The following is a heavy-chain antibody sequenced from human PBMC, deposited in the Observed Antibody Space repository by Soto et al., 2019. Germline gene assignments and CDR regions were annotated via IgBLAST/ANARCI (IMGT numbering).Heavy chain of an antibody. J-gene: IGHJ1*01. D-gene: IGHD4-17*01. V-gene: IGHV3-23*01. CDR3: ATYGGDSGGYEYFQR. CDR2: ISGSSDT. Sequence: EVQLLESGGGLEPPGGSLRLSCVTSGFTFTSYGMSWVRQAPGKGLEWVSAISGSSDTYYPDSVKGRFTISRDNSRSTLYLQMNSLRAEDTVVYYCATYGGDSGGYEYFQRWGQGCLVTVSS. CDR1: GFTFTSYG.